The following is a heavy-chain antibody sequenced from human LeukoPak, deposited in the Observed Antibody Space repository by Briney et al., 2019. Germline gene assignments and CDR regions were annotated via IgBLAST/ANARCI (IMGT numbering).Heavy chain of an antibody. J-gene: IGHJ5*02. CDR1: GESFSGDY. V-gene: IGHV4-34*01. D-gene: IGHD5-24*01. Sequence: NSSETLSLTCGVYGESFSGDYWSWIRQPPGKGLEWIGEINQSGSTNCIPSLKSRVTISVDTSKNQFSLKLISVTAADTAVYYCARGRWLQYETWGQGTQVTVSS. CDR2: INQSGST. CDR3: ARGRWLQYET.